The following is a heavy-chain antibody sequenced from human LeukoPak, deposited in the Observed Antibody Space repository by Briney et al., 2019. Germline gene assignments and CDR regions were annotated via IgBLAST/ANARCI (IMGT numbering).Heavy chain of an antibody. Sequence: SETLSLTCTVSGGSISSYYWSWIRQPPGKGLEWIGYIYTSGSTNYNPSLKSRVTISVDTSKDQFSLKLSSVTAADMAVYYCARSQPIVVRGRVHAFDIWGQGTMVTVSS. D-gene: IGHD3-10*01. CDR3: ARSQPIVVRGRVHAFDI. CDR2: IYTSGST. CDR1: GGSISSYY. J-gene: IGHJ3*02. V-gene: IGHV4-4*09.